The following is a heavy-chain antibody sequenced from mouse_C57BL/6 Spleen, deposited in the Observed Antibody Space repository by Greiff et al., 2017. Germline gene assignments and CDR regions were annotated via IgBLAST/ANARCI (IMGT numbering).Heavy chain of an antibody. D-gene: IGHD2-1*01. CDR2: IYPGDGDT. CDR1: GYAFSSYW. Sequence: QVQLKESGAELVKPGASVKISCKASGYAFSSYWMNWVKQRPGKGLEWIGQIYPGDGDTNYNGKFKGKATLTADKSSSTAYMQLSSLTSEDSAVYFCARGNYVHYYAMDYWGQGTSVTVSS. CDR3: ARGNYVHYYAMDY. V-gene: IGHV1-80*01. J-gene: IGHJ4*01.